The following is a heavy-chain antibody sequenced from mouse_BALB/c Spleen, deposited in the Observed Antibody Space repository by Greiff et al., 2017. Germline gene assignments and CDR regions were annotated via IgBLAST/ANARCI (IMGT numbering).Heavy chain of an antibody. V-gene: IGHV3-6*02. D-gene: IGHD2-14*01. Sequence: EVKLQESGPGLVKPSQSLSLTCSVTGYSITSGYYWNWIRQFPGNKLEWMGYISYDGSNNYNPSLKNRISITRDTSKNQFFLKLNSVTTEDTATYYCARRDYRYDGFDYWGQGTTLTVSS. CDR3: ARRDYRYDGFDY. J-gene: IGHJ2*01. CDR1: GYSITSGYY. CDR2: ISYDGSN.